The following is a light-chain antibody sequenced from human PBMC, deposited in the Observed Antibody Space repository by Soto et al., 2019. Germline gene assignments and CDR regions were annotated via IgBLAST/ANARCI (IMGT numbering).Light chain of an antibody. Sequence: QSVLTQPPSASGTPGQRVTISCSGSSSNIGSNTVNWYQQLPGTAPKLLIYSNKQRPSGVPDRFSGSKSGNSASLAISGLQSEDEADYYCAAWDDSLNGYVFGTGTKVTVL. CDR1: SSNIGSNT. J-gene: IGLJ1*01. CDR2: SNK. CDR3: AAWDDSLNGYV. V-gene: IGLV1-44*01.